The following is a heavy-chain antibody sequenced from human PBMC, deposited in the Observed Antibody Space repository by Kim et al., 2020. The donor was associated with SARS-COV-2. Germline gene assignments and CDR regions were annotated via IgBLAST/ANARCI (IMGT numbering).Heavy chain of an antibody. V-gene: IGHV1-46*01. CDR1: GYTFTSYY. D-gene: IGHD6-19*01. CDR3: ARSSRAVAGRTKTYFDY. CDR2: INPSGGST. Sequence: ASVKVSCKASGYTFTSYYMHWVRQAPGQGLEWMGIINPSGGSTSYAQKFQGRVTMTRDTSTSTVYMELSSLRSEDTAVYYCARSSRAVAGRTKTYFDYWGQGTLVTVSS. J-gene: IGHJ4*02.